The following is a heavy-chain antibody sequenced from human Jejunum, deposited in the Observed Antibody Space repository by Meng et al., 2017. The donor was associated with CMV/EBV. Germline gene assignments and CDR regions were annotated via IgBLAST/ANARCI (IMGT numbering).Heavy chain of an antibody. CDR3: ARAYTYYFDTTGYYLDY. D-gene: IGHD3-22*01. CDR2: IYYSGRT. Sequence: SVSSGNYYGIWIRQPPGKGLEWIGYIYYSGRTNYNPSLKSRVTISVDTSKNQFSLNLSSVTAADTAVYFCARAYTYYFDTTGYYLDYWGQGTLVTVSS. V-gene: IGHV4-61*01. J-gene: IGHJ4*02. CDR1: SVSSGNYY.